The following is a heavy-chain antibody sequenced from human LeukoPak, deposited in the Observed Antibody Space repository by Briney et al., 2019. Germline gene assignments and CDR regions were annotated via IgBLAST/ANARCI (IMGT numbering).Heavy chain of an antibody. CDR1: GYTFTNYG. Sequence: GASVKVSCKASGYTFTNYGITWVRQAPGQGLEWMGWISAYNGNTNYAQKLQGRVTMTTDTSTSTAYMELRSLRSDDTAVYYCARAYYYDSSGYYPIDYWGQGTLVTVSS. J-gene: IGHJ4*02. V-gene: IGHV1-18*01. CDR2: ISAYNGNT. D-gene: IGHD3-22*01. CDR3: ARAYYYDSSGYYPIDY.